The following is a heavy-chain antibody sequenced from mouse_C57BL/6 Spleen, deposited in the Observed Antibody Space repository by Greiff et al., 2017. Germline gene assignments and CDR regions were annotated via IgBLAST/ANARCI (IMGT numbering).Heavy chain of an antibody. D-gene: IGHD2-4*01. J-gene: IGHJ2*01. CDR2: IDPSDSYT. CDR3: ARRGLEDY. CDR1: GYTFTSYW. V-gene: IGHV1-50*01. Sequence: VQLQQPGAELVKPGASVKLSCKASGYTFTSYWMQWVKQRPGQGLEWIGEIDPSDSYTNYNQKFKGKATLTVDTSPSTAYMQLSSLTSEDSAVYYCARRGLEDYWGQGTTLTVSS.